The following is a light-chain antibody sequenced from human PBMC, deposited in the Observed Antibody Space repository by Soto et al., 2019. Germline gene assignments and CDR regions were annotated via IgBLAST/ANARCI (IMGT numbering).Light chain of an antibody. CDR2: DND. CDR1: SPNIGKNY. Sequence: QSVLTQPPSVSVAPGQKVTISCSGSSPNIGKNYVSWYLHLPGTAPKFLIYDNDVRASGIPDRFSGSKSGTSATLGITGLQPGDEADYYCATWDSSLKAVVFGGGTKVTVL. V-gene: IGLV1-51*01. J-gene: IGLJ2*01. CDR3: ATWDSSLKAVV.